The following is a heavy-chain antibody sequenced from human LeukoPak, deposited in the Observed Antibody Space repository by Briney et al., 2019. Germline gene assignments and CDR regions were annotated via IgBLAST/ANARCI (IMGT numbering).Heavy chain of an antibody. CDR1: GGSISSSSYY. D-gene: IGHD5-24*01. CDR3: ARGDGYSSEYFQH. Sequence: PSETLSLTCTVSGGSISSSSYYWGWIRQPPGKGLEWIGSIYYSGSTYYNPSLKSRVTISVDTSKNQFSLKLSSVTAADTAVYYCARGDGYSSEYFQHWGQGTLVTVSS. J-gene: IGHJ1*01. V-gene: IGHV4-39*07. CDR2: IYYSGST.